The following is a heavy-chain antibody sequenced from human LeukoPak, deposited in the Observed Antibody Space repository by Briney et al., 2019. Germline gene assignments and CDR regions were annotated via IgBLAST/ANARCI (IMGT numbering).Heavy chain of an antibody. J-gene: IGHJ6*02. CDR1: GFTFNSYW. CDR3: VRGMDV. V-gene: IGHV3-7*01. CDR2: IKQDGSEK. Sequence: PGGSLRLSCAASGFTFNSYWMTWVRQAPGKRLEWVANIKQDGSEKYYVDSVKGRFTISRDNAKNSLYLQMNSLRAEDTAVYYCVRGMDVWGQGTTVTVSS.